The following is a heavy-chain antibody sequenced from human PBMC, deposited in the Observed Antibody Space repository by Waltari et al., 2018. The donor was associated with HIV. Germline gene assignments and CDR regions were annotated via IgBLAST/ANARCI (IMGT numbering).Heavy chain of an antibody. CDR2: IIPILGIA. J-gene: IGHJ4*02. CDR3: ARDAAKYYDSSGYYDY. V-gene: IGHV1-69*04. D-gene: IGHD3-22*01. CDR1: GGTFSSYT. Sequence: HVQRVHSGAEVKKPGSSWKVSCKASGGTFSSYTLSWVRQAPGQGLEWMGRIIPILGIANYAQKFQGRVTITADKSTSTAYMELSSLRSEDTAVYYCARDAAKYYDSSGYYDYWGQGTLVTVSS.